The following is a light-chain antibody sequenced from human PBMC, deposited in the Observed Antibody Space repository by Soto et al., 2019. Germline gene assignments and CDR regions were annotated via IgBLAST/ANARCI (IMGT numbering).Light chain of an antibody. CDR3: QTWGTGIVI. Sequence: QPVLTQSPSASASLGASVKLTCTLSSGHSNYAIAWHQQQPEKGPRYLMKLNRDGSHSKGDGIPNRFSGSSSGAERYLTIASLRSEDEADYYCQTWGTGIVIFGGGPKVTVL. CDR1: SGHSNYA. J-gene: IGLJ2*01. V-gene: IGLV4-69*01. CDR2: LNRDGSH.